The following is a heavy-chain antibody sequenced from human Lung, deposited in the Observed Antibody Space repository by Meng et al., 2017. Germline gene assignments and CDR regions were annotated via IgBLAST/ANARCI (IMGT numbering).Heavy chain of an antibody. J-gene: IGHJ4*02. V-gene: IGHV1-46*01. CDR1: GYIFTDYS. Sequence: QVQLVQSGAEVMNPGASVKLSCKASGYIFTDYSMHWVRQAPGQGLEWMGTINPSDGGTNYVQKFQGRLTVTRDTSTSTVYMDLSSLRSEDTAVYYCAREKSPGHFDYWDQGTLVTVSS. CDR2: INPSDGGT. CDR3: AREKSPGHFDY.